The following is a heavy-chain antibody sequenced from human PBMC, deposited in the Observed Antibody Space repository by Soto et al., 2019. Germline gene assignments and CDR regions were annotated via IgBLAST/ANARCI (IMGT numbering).Heavy chain of an antibody. V-gene: IGHV3-23*01. CDR1: GFTFSSYA. J-gene: IGHJ4*02. Sequence: EVQLLESGGGLVQPGGSLRLSCAASGFTFSSYAMSWVLQAPGKGLEWGSAISGSGGSTYYADSVKGRFTISRDNSKNTLYLQMNSLRAEDTAVYYCAKTIESIAAAGYYFDYWGQGTLVTVSS. CDR2: ISGSGGST. CDR3: AKTIESIAAAGYYFDY. D-gene: IGHD6-13*01.